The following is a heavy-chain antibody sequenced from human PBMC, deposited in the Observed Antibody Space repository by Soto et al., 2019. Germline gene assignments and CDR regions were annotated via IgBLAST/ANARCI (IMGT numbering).Heavy chain of an antibody. J-gene: IGHJ5*02. CDR1: GASISGFY. V-gene: IGHV4-4*07. CDR3: VRDGTKTLRDWFDP. Sequence: SETLSLTCTVSGASISGFYWSWIRKSAGKGLEWIGRIYATGTTDYNPSLKSRVMMSVDTSKKQFSLKLRSVTAADTAVYYCVRDGTKTLRDWFDPWGQGALVTVSS. CDR2: IYATGTT. D-gene: IGHD1-1*01.